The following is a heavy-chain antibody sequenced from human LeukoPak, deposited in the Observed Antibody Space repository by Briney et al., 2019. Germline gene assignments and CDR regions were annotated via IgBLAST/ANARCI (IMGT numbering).Heavy chain of an antibody. CDR2: LSVDGINQ. CDR1: GFTFSSFV. Sequence: PGGSLRLSCAAPGFTFSSFVTRWVRDALGQGLGWVSLLSVDGINQYYADSVKGRFTLSTDTITNTVYLQKNRLRAEETPMYLFAKSHPPTVTTEEGEYVPTWGQGTLGTVSS. CDR3: AKSHPPTVTTEEGEYVPT. J-gene: IGHJ1*01. V-gene: IGHV3-30*18. D-gene: IGHD4-17*01.